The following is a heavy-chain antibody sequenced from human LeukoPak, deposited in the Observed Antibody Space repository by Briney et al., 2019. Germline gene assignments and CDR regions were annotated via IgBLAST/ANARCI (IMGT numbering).Heavy chain of an antibody. V-gene: IGHV3-53*01. Sequence: GGSLRLSCAASGFTVSSNHMSWVRQAPWKGLKWVSIIYSGGTTYYADSVKGRFTISRDNSKNTLYLQMNTLRAEDTAVYYCARDADYGGSPDAFDVWGRGTIVTVSS. CDR1: GFTVSSNH. CDR2: IYSGGTT. D-gene: IGHD4-23*01. CDR3: ARDADYGGSPDAFDV. J-gene: IGHJ3*01.